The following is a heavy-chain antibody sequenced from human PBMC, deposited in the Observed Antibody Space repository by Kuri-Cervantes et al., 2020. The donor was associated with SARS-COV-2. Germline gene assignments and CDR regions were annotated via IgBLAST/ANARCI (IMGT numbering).Heavy chain of an antibody. J-gene: IGHJ4*02. CDR2: ISGSGGST. D-gene: IGHD2-2*01. CDR1: GFTFSSYA. CDR3: SKIPVPAASRFDY. Sequence: GGSMRLSCAASGFTFSSYAMSWVRQAPGKWLEWVSAISGSGGSTNYADSVKGRLSLTTDNSKNTLYLQMNSLKAEDTAVYYCSKIPVPAASRFDYWGQGTLVTVSS. V-gene: IGHV3-23*01.